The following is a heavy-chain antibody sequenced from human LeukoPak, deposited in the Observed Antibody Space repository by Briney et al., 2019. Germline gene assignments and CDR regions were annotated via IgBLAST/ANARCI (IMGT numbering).Heavy chain of an antibody. V-gene: IGHV3-21*01. CDR2: ISSSSSYI. CDR1: GFTFSSYS. D-gene: IGHD2-8*02. CDR3: ARDAGAARRYGMDV. Sequence: GGSLRLSCAASGFTFSSYSMNWVRQAPGKGLEWVSPISSSSSYIYYANSVKGRFTISRDNAKNSLYLQMNSLRAEDTAVYYCARDAGAARRYGMDVWGQGTTVTVSS. J-gene: IGHJ6*02.